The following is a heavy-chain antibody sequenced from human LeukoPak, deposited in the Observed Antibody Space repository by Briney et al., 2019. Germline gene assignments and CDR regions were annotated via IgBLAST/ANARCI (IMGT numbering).Heavy chain of an antibody. Sequence: SVKLSCKASAGTFSSYAISWVRQAPGQGLEWMGGVSPIVGTANYAEKFQGRVTITADESTSTAYMQLSSLRSEDTAVYYCARGYYDSSGSFDYWGQGTLVTVSS. CDR3: ARGYYDSSGSFDY. J-gene: IGHJ4*02. D-gene: IGHD3-22*01. V-gene: IGHV1-69*13. CDR2: VSPIVGTA. CDR1: AGTFSSYA.